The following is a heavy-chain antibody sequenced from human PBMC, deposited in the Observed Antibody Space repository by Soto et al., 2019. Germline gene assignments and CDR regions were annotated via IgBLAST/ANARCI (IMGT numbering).Heavy chain of an antibody. CDR2: IIPIFGTA. CDR3: AREWYSSSSGYYYGMDV. CDR1: GGTFSSYA. D-gene: IGHD6-6*01. Sequence: GASVKVSCKASGGTFSSYAISWVRQAPGQGLEWMGGIIPIFGTANYAQKFHGRVTITADKSTSTAYMELSSLRSEDTAVYYCAREWYSSSSGYYYGMDVWGQGTTVTV. V-gene: IGHV1-69*06. J-gene: IGHJ6*02.